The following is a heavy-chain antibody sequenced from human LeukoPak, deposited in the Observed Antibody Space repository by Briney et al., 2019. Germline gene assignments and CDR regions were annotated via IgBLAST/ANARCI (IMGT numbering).Heavy chain of an antibody. CDR2: IYTSGST. CDR1: GGSISSGSYY. J-gene: IGHJ3*02. CDR3: ARDPGITMIVVVITSAFDI. D-gene: IGHD3-22*01. V-gene: IGHV4-61*02. Sequence: TSQTLSLTCTVSGGSISSGSYYWSWIRQPAGKGLEWIGRIYTSGSTNYNPSLKSRVTISVDTSKNQFSLKLSSVTAADTAVYYCARDPGITMIVVVITSAFDIWSQGTMVTVSS.